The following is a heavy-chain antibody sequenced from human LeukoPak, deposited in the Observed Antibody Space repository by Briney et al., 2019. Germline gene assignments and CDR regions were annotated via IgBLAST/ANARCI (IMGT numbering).Heavy chain of an antibody. V-gene: IGHV3-64*01. Sequence: VGSLRLSCAASGFTFSRYTMHWVRQAPGTGLEYVSAISSDGGRTSYANSVKGRFTISRDNSKNTRFLHMGSLRAADMAVYYCARADILTGYYDIWGRGTMVTVSS. CDR1: GFTFSRYT. CDR2: ISSDGGRT. CDR3: ARADILTGYYDI. J-gene: IGHJ3*02. D-gene: IGHD3-9*01.